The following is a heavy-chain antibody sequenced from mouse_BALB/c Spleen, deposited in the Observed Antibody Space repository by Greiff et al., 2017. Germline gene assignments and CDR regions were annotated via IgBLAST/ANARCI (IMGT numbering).Heavy chain of an antibody. V-gene: IGHV2-9*02. Sequence: VNVVESGPGLVAPSQSLSITCTVSGFSLTSYGVHWVRQPPGKGLEWLGVIWAGGSTNYNSALMSRLSISKDNSKSQVFLKMNSLQTDDTAMYYCARDDYDDAMDYWGQGTSVTVSS. D-gene: IGHD2-4*01. CDR2: IWAGGST. J-gene: IGHJ4*01. CDR1: GFSLTSYG. CDR3: ARDDYDDAMDY.